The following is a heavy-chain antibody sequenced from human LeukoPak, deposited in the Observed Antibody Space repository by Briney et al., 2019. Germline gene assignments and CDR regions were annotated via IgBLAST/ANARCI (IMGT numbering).Heavy chain of an antibody. Sequence: GGSLRLSCAASGFTFSSFAMHWVRQAPGKGLEYVSPINTKGNRPFYANSVKGRFTVSRDNSKNMVYLQMGSLRAEDMAVYYCARDPGRAGTTEWYYFDSWGQGTLVTVSS. V-gene: IGHV3-64*01. J-gene: IGHJ4*02. CDR1: GFTFSSFA. CDR3: ARDPGRAGTTEWYYFDS. CDR2: INTKGNRP. D-gene: IGHD3-3*01.